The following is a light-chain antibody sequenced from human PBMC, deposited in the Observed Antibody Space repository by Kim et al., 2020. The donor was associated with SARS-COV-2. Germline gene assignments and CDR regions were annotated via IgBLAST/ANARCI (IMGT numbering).Light chain of an antibody. CDR1: KLGDKH. CDR2: QDS. V-gene: IGLV3-1*01. CDR3: QAWDSSTVV. Sequence: SVSQAQTASITCSGNKLGDKHACRYQQKPGQSPLLVLYQDSTLPSRIPERFSGSNSGNTATLTISGIQAMDEADYYCQAWDSSTVVFGGGTQLTVL. J-gene: IGLJ2*01.